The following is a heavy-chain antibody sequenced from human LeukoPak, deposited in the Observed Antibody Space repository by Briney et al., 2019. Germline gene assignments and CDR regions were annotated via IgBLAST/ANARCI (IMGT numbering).Heavy chain of an antibody. CDR2: ISYDGSNK. CDR3: AKEIYYYDSSAQTLDY. D-gene: IGHD3-22*01. CDR1: GFTFSSYG. V-gene: IGHV3-30*18. Sequence: PGRSLRLSCAASGFTFSSYGMHWVRQAPGKGLEWVAVISYDGSNKYYADSVKGRFTISRDNSKNTLYPQMNSLRAEDTAVYYCAKEIYYYDSSAQTLDYWGQGTLVTVSS. J-gene: IGHJ4*02.